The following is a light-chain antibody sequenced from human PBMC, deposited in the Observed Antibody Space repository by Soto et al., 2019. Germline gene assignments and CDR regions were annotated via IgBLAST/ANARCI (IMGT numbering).Light chain of an antibody. Sequence: QSALTQPASVSGSPGQSITISCTGTSSDVGGYNYVSWYHQHPGKAPKLMIFDVSNRPSGVSNRFSDSKSGNTASLTISGLQADDEADYYCSSYTSSSTRVFGTGTKLTVL. CDR2: DVS. CDR1: SSDVGGYNY. V-gene: IGLV2-14*01. J-gene: IGLJ1*01. CDR3: SSYTSSSTRV.